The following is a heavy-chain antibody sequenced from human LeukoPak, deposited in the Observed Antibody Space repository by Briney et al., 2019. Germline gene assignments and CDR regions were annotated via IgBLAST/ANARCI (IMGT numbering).Heavy chain of an antibody. J-gene: IGHJ4*02. D-gene: IGHD6-13*01. CDR2: IYYSGST. V-gene: IGHV4-39*07. CDR3: ARGPGRRIAAAGIDY. Sequence: PSETLSLTCTVSGGSISSSSYYWGWIRQPPGKGLEWIGSIYYSGSTYYNPSLKSRVTISVDTSKNQFSLKLSSVTAADTAVYYCARGPGRRIAAAGIDYWGQGTLVTVSS. CDR1: GGSISSSSYY.